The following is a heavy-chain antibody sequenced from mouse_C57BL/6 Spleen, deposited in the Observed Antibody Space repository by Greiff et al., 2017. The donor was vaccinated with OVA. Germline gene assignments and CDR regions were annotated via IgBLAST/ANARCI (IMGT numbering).Heavy chain of an antibody. J-gene: IGHJ2*01. Sequence: EVQLQQSGAELVRPGASVKLSCTASGFNIKDDYMHWVKQRPEPGLEWIGWIDPENGDTEYASKFQGKATITADTSSNTAYLQLSSLTSEDTAVYYCTTSYSDYWGQGTTLTVSS. CDR3: TTSYSDY. V-gene: IGHV14-4*01. CDR2: IDPENGDT. CDR1: GFNIKDDY.